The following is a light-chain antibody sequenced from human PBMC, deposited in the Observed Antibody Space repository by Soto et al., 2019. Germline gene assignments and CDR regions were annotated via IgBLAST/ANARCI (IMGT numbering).Light chain of an antibody. J-gene: IGLJ1*01. CDR2: EVT. V-gene: IGLV2-8*01. Sequence: QSALTQPPSASGFPGQSVTISCTGTSSEVGYYDYVSWYQQHPGKAPKLVIYEVTKRPSGVPDRVSASKSGNTASLTVSGLRAEDEADYYCSSYAGSNNFVFGSGTNLTVL. CDR3: SSYAGSNNFV. CDR1: SSEVGYYDY.